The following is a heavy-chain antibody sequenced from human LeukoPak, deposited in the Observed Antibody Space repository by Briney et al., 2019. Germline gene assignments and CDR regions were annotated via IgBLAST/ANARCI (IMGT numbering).Heavy chain of an antibody. Sequence: GASVKVSCKASGGTFSSYAISWVRQAPGQGLEWMGGIIPIFGTANYAQKFQGRVMITADKSTSTAYMELSSLRSEDTAVYYCARTRPFYYSKYWYDQNNCFDPWGQGTLVTVSS. J-gene: IGHJ5*02. CDR2: IIPIFGTA. CDR3: ARTRPFYYSKYWYDQNNCFDP. CDR1: GGTFSSYA. V-gene: IGHV1-69*06. D-gene: IGHD4-11*01.